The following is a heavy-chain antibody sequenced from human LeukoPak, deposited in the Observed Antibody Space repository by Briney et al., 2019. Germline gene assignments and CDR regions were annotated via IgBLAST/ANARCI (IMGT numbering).Heavy chain of an antibody. V-gene: IGHV3-7*01. Sequence: GGSLRLSCAASGFTYSSYWMSWVRQAPGKGREGVANIKQDGSEKYYVDFVKGRFTISRDNAKNSLYLQMNSLRAEDTAVYYCARDDCSSISCYHNWFDPWGQGTLVTVSS. J-gene: IGHJ5*02. CDR3: ARDDCSSISCYHNWFDP. CDR1: GFTYSSYW. D-gene: IGHD2-2*01. CDR2: IKQDGSEK.